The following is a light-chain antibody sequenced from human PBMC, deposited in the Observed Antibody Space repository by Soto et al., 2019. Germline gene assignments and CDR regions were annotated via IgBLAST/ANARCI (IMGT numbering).Light chain of an antibody. Sequence: DIQMTQSPSSLSASVGDRVTITCRASQGISSYLNWYQQTSGKAPKLLIYGASNLQSGVPSRFSGSGSGTEFTLTISSLQPEDFASYYCQQCLSTPWTFGQGTRVEIK. J-gene: IGKJ1*01. V-gene: IGKV1-39*01. CDR2: GAS. CDR3: QQCLSTPWT. CDR1: QGISSY.